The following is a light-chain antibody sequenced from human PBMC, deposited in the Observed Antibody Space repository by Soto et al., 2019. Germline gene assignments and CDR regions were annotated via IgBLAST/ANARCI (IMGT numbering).Light chain of an antibody. Sequence: EIGLTQSPGTLSLSPGERATLSCRASQSVSGSNLAWYQQKPGQAPRLLTYGASSRASGIPDRFSGSGSGTDFTLTISRLEPEDFAVYYCQQYGSSPRTFGQGTKLEIK. CDR2: GAS. CDR1: QSVSGSN. CDR3: QQYGSSPRT. V-gene: IGKV3-20*01. J-gene: IGKJ2*01.